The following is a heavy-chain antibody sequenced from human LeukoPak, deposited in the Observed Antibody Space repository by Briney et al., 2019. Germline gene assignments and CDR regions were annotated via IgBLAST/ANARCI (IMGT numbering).Heavy chain of an antibody. CDR2: ISGSGGST. Sequence: GGSLRLSCAASGFSFSNYLMHWVRQAPGKGLEWVSAISGSGGSTYYADSVKGRFTISRDNSKNTLYLQMNSLRAEDTAVYYCAKGIYHYFDYWGQGTLVTVSS. D-gene: IGHD5-12*01. CDR3: AKGIYHYFDY. CDR1: GFSFSNYL. V-gene: IGHV3-23*01. J-gene: IGHJ4*02.